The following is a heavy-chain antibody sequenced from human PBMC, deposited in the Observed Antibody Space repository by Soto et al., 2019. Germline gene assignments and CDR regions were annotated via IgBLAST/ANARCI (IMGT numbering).Heavy chain of an antibody. CDR1: GFTFSSYG. J-gene: IGHJ5*02. CDR2: IWYDGSNK. D-gene: IGHD1-7*01. Sequence: GGSLRLSCAASGFTFSSYGMHWVRQAPGKGLEWVAVIWYDGSNKYYADSVKGRFTISRDNSKNTLYLQMNSLRAEDTAVYYCERGGTVPWFDPWGQGTLVTVSS. CDR3: ERGGTVPWFDP. V-gene: IGHV3-33*01.